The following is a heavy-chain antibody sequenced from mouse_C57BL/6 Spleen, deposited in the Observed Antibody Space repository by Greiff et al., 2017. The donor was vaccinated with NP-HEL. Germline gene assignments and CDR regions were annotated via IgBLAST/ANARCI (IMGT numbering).Heavy chain of an antibody. CDR3: ANYGNYAMDY. D-gene: IGHD2-1*01. CDR1: GFSLTSYG. J-gene: IGHJ4*01. Sequence: VQVVESGPGLVQPSQSLSITCTVSGFSLTSYGVHWVRQSPGKGLEWLGVIWSGGSTDYNAAFISRLSISKDNSKSQVFFKMNSLQADDTAIYYCANYGNYAMDYWGQGTSVTVSS. CDR2: IWSGGST. V-gene: IGHV2-2*01.